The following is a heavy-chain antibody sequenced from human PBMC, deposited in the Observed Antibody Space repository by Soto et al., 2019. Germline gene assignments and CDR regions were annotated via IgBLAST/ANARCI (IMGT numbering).Heavy chain of an antibody. V-gene: IGHV4-34*01. J-gene: IGHJ6*03. D-gene: IGHD2-15*01. CDR3: ARGEGKWSHYYYYMDV. CDR1: GGSFSGYY. CDR2: INHSGST. Sequence: SETLSLTYAVYGGSFSGYYWSWIRQPPGKGLEWIGEINHSGSTNYNPSLKSRVTISVDTSKNQFSLKLSSVTAADTAVYYCARGEGKWSHYYYYMDVWGNGTTVTVSS.